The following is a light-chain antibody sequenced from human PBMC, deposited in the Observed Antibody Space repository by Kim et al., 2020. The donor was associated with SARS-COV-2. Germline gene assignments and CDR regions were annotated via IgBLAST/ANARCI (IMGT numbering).Light chain of an antibody. Sequence: LSLSPGERATPSCRASQSIASYLAWYQQKPRQAPRLLIYDASNRASGIPARFSGSGSGTDFTLTISSLEPEDFAVYYCQQRSNWLTFGGGTKLEI. CDR1: QSIASY. J-gene: IGKJ4*01. V-gene: IGKV3-11*01. CDR2: DAS. CDR3: QQRSNWLT.